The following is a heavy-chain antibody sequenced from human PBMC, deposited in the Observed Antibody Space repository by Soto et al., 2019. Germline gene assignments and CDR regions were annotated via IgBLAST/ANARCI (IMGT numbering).Heavy chain of an antibody. Sequence: GASVKVSCKASGITFSTYAIHWVRQAPGQSLEWMGWINTGNGNTRYSQNFQGRVTLTRDTSASTAYMDLSSLRSDDTAVYYCAREPNYFDYWGQGTLVTVSS. CDR1: GITFSTYA. V-gene: IGHV1-3*04. J-gene: IGHJ4*02. CDR3: AREPNYFDY. CDR2: INTGNGNT.